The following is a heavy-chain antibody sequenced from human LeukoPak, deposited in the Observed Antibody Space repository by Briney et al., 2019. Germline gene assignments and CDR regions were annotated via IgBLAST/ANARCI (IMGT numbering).Heavy chain of an antibody. J-gene: IGHJ4*02. CDR3: ARVLIVDTAMVVGY. CDR1: GGTFSSYT. V-gene: IGHV1-18*01. Sequence: ASVKVSCKTSGGTFSSYTINWVRQAPGQGLEWMGWISAYNGNTNYAQKLQGRVTMTTDTSTSTAYMELSSLRSEDTAVYYCARVLIVDTAMVVGYWGQGTLVTVSS. CDR2: ISAYNGNT. D-gene: IGHD5-18*01.